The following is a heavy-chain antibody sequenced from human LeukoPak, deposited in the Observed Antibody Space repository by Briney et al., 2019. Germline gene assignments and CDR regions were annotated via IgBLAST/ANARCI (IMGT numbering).Heavy chain of an antibody. CDR1: GGSISSLY. V-gene: IGHV4-59*08. CDR2: IYYTGST. J-gene: IGHJ4*02. Sequence: SETLSLTCSVSGGSISSLYWSWIRQPPGKGLEWIGYIYYTGSTNYNPSLKSRVTMFVDMSKNQFSLRLSSVTAADTAVYYCARHMAYSSSSPFDYWGQGTLVTVSS. D-gene: IGHD6-6*01. CDR3: ARHMAYSSSSPFDY.